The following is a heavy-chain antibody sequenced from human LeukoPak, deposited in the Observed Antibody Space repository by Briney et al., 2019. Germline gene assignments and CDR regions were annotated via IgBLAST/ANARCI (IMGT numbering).Heavy chain of an antibody. CDR3: AKDRYYGSGSYCLDV. V-gene: IGHV3-30*02. Sequence: GGSLRLSCAASGFTFSSYGMHWVRQAPGKGLEGVAFIRYDGSNKYYADSVKGRFTISRDNSKNTLYLQMNSLRAEDTAVYYCAKDRYYGSGSYCLDVWGQGTTVTVSS. CDR1: GFTFSSYG. J-gene: IGHJ6*02. CDR2: IRYDGSNK. D-gene: IGHD3-10*01.